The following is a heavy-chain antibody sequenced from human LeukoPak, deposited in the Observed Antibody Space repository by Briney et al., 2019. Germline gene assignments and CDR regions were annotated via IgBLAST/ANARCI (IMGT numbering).Heavy chain of an antibody. J-gene: IGHJ6*03. D-gene: IGHD3-3*01. CDR3: ARVFDYDFWSGYLGYYYYYMDV. CDR1: GGSISSSSYY. Sequence: SETLSLTCTVSGGSISSSSYYWGWIRQPPGKGLEWIGSIYYSGSTYYNPSLKSRVTISVDTSKNQFSLKLSSVTAADTAVYYCARVFDYDFWSGYLGYYYYYMDVWGKGTTVTVSS. V-gene: IGHV4-39*07. CDR2: IYYSGST.